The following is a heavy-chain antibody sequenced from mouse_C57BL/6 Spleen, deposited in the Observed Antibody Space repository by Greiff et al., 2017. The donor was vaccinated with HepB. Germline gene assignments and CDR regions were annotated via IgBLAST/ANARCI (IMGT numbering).Heavy chain of an antibody. D-gene: IGHD2-14*01. V-gene: IGHV1-69*01. J-gene: IGHJ1*03. Sequence: QVQLKQPGAELVMPGASVKLSCKASGYTFTSYWMHWVKQRPGQGLEWIGEIDPSDSYTNYNQKFKGKSTLTVDKSSSTAYMQLSSLTSEDSAVYYCAREVRPLYFDVWGTGTTVTVSS. CDR2: IDPSDSYT. CDR3: AREVRPLYFDV. CDR1: GYTFTSYW.